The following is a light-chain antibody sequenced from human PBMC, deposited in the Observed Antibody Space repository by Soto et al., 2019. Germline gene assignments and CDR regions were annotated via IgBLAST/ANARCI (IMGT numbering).Light chain of an antibody. CDR1: QSVSSSY. CDR3: QPYGSSPRT. CDR2: GAS. Sequence: EIVLTQYPGTLSLSPGERSTLSCMASQSVSSSYLAWYQQKPGQATRLLIYGASSRATGITDRFSGSGSGTDFTLTISRLEPEDFAVYYCQPYGSSPRTVGQVTKVDIK. J-gene: IGKJ1*01. V-gene: IGKV3-20*01.